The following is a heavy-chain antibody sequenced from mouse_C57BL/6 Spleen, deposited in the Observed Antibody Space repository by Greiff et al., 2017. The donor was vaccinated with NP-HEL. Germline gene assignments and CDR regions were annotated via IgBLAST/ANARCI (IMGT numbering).Heavy chain of an antibody. Sequence: QVQLKQPGAELVRPGSSVKLSCKASGYTFTSYWMDWVKQRPGQGLEWIGNIYPSDSETHYNQKFKDKATLTVDKSSSTAYMQLSSLTSEDSAVYYCARRYGSLYYYAMDYWGQGTSVTVSS. D-gene: IGHD2-2*01. CDR1: GYTFTSYW. CDR3: ARRYGSLYYYAMDY. V-gene: IGHV1-61*01. J-gene: IGHJ4*01. CDR2: IYPSDSET.